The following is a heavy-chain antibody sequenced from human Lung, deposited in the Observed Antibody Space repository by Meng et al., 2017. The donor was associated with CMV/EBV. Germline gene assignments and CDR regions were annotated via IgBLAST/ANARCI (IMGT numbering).Heavy chain of an antibody. V-gene: IGHV1-8*01. Sequence: QVQLVQSGPEVKKPGAPVRVSCKASGYNFTGYHITWVRQATGQGLEWMGWMNPNSGDTGYAQKFQGRVTMTRHTSVDTAYLELSSLTSEDSAVYYCARGPPDTTINDLWGQGTLVTVSS. CDR3: ARGPPDTTINDL. J-gene: IGHJ5*02. CDR2: MNPNSGDT. D-gene: IGHD1-26*01. CDR1: GYNFTGYH.